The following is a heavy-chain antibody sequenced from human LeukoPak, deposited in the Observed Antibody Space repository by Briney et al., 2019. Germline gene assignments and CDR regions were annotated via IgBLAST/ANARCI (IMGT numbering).Heavy chain of an antibody. J-gene: IGHJ4*02. CDR1: GFTFGAYA. D-gene: IGHD3-22*01. V-gene: IGHV3-30*18. Sequence: GGSLRLSCAVSGFTFGAYAMSWVRQAPGKGLEWVAVISYDGSNKYYADSVKGRFTISRDNSKNTLYLQMNSLRAEDTAVYYYAKTQYYYDSSVGYWGQGTLVTVSS. CDR2: ISYDGSNK. CDR3: AKTQYYYDSSVGY.